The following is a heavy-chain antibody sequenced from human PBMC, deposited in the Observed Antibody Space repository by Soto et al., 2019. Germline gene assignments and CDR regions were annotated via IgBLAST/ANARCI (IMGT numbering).Heavy chain of an antibody. J-gene: IGHJ4*02. Sequence: ASLKVSCKASGYTFTSYGISWVRQAPGQGLEWMGWISAYNGNTNYAQKLQGRVTMTTDTSTSTAYMELRSLRSDDTAVYYCARALYYDFWSGYYTVSFYWGQGTLVTVSS. V-gene: IGHV1-18*01. CDR2: ISAYNGNT. D-gene: IGHD3-3*01. CDR1: GYTFTSYG. CDR3: ARALYYDFWSGYYTVSFY.